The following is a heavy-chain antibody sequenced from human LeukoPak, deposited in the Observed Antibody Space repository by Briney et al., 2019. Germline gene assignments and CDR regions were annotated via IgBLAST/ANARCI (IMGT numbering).Heavy chain of an antibody. Sequence: ASVKVSCKASGYTFTSYGISWVRQAPGQGLEWMGRIIPIFGIANYAQKFQGRVTITADKSTSTAYMELSSLRSEDTAVYYCARTIPKIVVVPAAILSYYGMDVWGQGTTVTVSS. CDR2: IIPIFGIA. J-gene: IGHJ6*02. CDR3: ARTIPKIVVVPAAILSYYGMDV. V-gene: IGHV1-69*04. CDR1: GYTFTSYG. D-gene: IGHD2-2*02.